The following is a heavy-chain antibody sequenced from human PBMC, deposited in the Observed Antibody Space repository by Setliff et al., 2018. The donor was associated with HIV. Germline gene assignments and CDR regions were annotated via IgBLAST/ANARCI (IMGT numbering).Heavy chain of an antibody. CDR3: APGEGVASTYYHD. CDR1: GGSFSSYY. V-gene: IGHV4-34*06. CDR2: INHSGST. D-gene: IGHD3-3*01. J-gene: IGHJ4*01. Sequence: SETLSLTCAVYGGSFSSYYWSWIRQPPGKGLEWIGEINHSGSTNYSPSLKSRVTILMDLSRNQLSLHLASVTTADTAVYFCAPGEGVASTYYHDWGQGTQVTVSS.